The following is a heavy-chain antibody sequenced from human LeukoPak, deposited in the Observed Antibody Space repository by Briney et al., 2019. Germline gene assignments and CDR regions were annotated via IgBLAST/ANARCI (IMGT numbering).Heavy chain of an antibody. Sequence: SVTLSLTCAVYGGSCSGYYWRWIPQPPGKGREGIGEINHSGTTNYHPSLKSRVTISEDSSNNHFFLKISSVTADSTAVYSAASSGWIYSGLIDYWGQGTLVTVSS. CDR3: ASSGWIYSGLIDY. CDR2: INHSGTT. J-gene: IGHJ4*02. V-gene: IGHV4-34*01. CDR1: GGSCSGYY. D-gene: IGHD6-25*01.